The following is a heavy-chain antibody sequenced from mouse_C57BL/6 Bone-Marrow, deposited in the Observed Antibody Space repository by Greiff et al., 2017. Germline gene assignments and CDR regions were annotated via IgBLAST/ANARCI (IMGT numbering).Heavy chain of an antibody. CDR2: IYPGDGDT. Sequence: VQLQQSGPELVKPGASVKISCKASGYAFSSSWMNWVKQRPGKGLEWIGRIYPGDGDTNYNGKFKGKATLTADKSSSTAYMQLRRLTSEDSAVTFCESLLRYQIRNYFDYWGQGTTLTVSS. CDR1: GYAFSSSW. V-gene: IGHV1-82*01. D-gene: IGHD1-1*01. CDR3: ESLLRYQIRNYFDY. J-gene: IGHJ2*01.